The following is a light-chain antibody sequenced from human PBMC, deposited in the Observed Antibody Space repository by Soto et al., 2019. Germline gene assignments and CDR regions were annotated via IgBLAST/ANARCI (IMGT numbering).Light chain of an antibody. CDR1: SSDVGAYNY. J-gene: IGLJ2*01. CDR3: SSYAGSDNLA. CDR2: EVN. Sequence: QSVLTQPASVSGSPGQSITISCTGTSSDVGAYNYVSWYQQHPVKAPKLIIYEVNNRPSGVPDRFSGSKSGNTASLTVSGLHTEDEADYYCSSYAGSDNLAFGGGTKLTVL. V-gene: IGLV2-8*01.